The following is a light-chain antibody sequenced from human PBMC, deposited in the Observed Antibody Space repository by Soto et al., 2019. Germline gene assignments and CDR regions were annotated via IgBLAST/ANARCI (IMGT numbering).Light chain of an antibody. CDR3: QQIYTIPLT. CDR1: QSIISDS. J-gene: IGKJ4*01. CDR2: GAS. Sequence: EIVLTQSPGTLSFSPGERATLSCRASQSIISDSLAWYQQKPGQAPRLLISGASSRATGIPDRFSGSGSGTYFTLTISSLQPEDFASYYCQQIYTIPLTFGGGTKVEIK. V-gene: IGKV3-20*01.